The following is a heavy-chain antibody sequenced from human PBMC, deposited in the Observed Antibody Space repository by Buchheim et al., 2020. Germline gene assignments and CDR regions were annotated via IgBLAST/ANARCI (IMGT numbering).Heavy chain of an antibody. CDR1: GFIFSNYW. V-gene: IGHV3-74*01. D-gene: IGHD5-24*01. Sequence: EVQLVESGGGLVQPGGSLRLSCAASGFIFSNYWMHWVRQAPGKGLVWVSLIYSDGTNTNYADSVKGRIIISRDNAKSTLYLQMNSLRAEDTAVYYCARGGGSGKLDYWGQG. CDR3: ARGGGSGKLDY. J-gene: IGHJ4*02. CDR2: IYSDGTNT.